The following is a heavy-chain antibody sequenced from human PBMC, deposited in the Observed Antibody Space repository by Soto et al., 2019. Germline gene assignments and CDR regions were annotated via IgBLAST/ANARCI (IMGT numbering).Heavy chain of an antibody. CDR1: GFSLSSYW. J-gene: IGHJ4*02. Sequence: EVQLVESGGGLVQPGGSLRLSCAASGFSLSSYWMSWVRQAPGKGLEWVANMNQDGSESDYVGSVKGRFTFTRDNAKNSLYLQMSRLRAEDTAVYYCARLSTSAGRRDLACWGQGALVTVSS. CDR3: ARLSTSAGRRDLAC. CDR2: MNQDGSES. V-gene: IGHV3-7*01.